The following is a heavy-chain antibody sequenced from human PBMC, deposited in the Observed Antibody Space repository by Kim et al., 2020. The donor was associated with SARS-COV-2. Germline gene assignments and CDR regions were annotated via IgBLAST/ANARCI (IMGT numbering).Heavy chain of an antibody. J-gene: IGHJ4*02. CDR3: ARHRGPTGPAS. V-gene: IGHV4-39*01. CDR2: LSLFYRGIP. Sequence: SETLSLTCDVSGDSVTSSPYYWGWIRQPPGKGLEWIGSLSLFYRGIPSYNPSLESRFTMSIDSSRNQFSVELSSVTAADTAVYYCARHRGPTGPASGGQGTLVTVSS. D-gene: IGHD1-1*01. CDR1: GDSVTSSPYY.